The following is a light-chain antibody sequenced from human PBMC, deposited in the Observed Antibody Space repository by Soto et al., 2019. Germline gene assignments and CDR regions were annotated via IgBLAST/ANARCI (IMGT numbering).Light chain of an antibody. Sequence: DIVMTQSPLSLPVTPGEPASISCRSSQSLLHSNGYNYLDWYLQKPGQSPQLLIYLGFTRASGVPDRFSGSGSGTDFTLKISRVEAEDVGVYYCMQARKTPPTFGGGTQVELK. CDR3: MQARKTPPT. J-gene: IGKJ4*01. CDR2: LGF. CDR1: QSLLHSNGYNY. V-gene: IGKV2-28*01.